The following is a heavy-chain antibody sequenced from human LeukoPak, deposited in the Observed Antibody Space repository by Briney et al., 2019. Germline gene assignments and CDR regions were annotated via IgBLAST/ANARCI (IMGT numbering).Heavy chain of an antibody. CDR3: AKVKNYYDSSGYEDY. D-gene: IGHD3-22*01. CDR1: GFTFSSYA. Sequence: GGSLRPSCAASGFTFSSYAMSWVRQAPVKGLEWVSAISGSGGSTYYADTVKGRFTISRDNSKNTLYLQMNSLRAEDTAVYYCAKVKNYYDSSGYEDYWGQGTLVTVSS. V-gene: IGHV3-23*01. J-gene: IGHJ4*02. CDR2: ISGSGGST.